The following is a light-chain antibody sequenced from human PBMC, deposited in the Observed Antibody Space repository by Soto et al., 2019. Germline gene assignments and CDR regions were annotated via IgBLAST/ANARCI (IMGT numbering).Light chain of an antibody. Sequence: QSALTQPRSVSGSPGQSVTISCTGTSSDVGGYNYVSWYQQHPDKAPKLMIYDVSKRPSGVPDRFSGSKSDNTASLTISGLQADDEADYYCCSSAGTYTYVVFGGGTKLTVL. V-gene: IGLV2-11*01. CDR3: CSSAGTYTYVV. CDR1: SSDVGGYNY. CDR2: DVS. J-gene: IGLJ2*01.